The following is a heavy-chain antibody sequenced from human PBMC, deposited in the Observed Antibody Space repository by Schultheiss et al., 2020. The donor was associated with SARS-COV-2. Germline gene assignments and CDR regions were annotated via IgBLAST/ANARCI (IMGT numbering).Heavy chain of an antibody. V-gene: IGHV4-30-2*01. CDR3: ARVRILWFGEGPFDY. J-gene: IGHJ4*02. CDR2: IYHSGST. Sequence: SQTLSLTCAVSGGSISSGGYSWSWIRQPPGKGLEWIGYIYHSGSTYYNPSLKSRVTISVDTSKNQFSLKLSSVTAADTAVYYCARVRILWFGEGPFDYWGQGTLVTVSS. D-gene: IGHD3-10*01. CDR1: GGSISSGGYS.